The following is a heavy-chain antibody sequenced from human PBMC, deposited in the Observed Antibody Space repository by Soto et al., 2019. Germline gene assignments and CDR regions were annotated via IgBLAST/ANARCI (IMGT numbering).Heavy chain of an antibody. J-gene: IGHJ6*03. Sequence: QVQLQESGPGLVKPSETLSLTCTVSGGSISSYYWSWIRQPPGKGLEWIGYIFNSGSTNYNPSLTSRVTISLDTSKNQFSRNLSSVTAADTAVYYCARHPPGIEAAGTSIWQKLDYHYYYYMDVWGKGTTVTVSS. CDR2: IFNSGST. D-gene: IGHD6-13*01. CDR3: ARHPPGIEAAGTSIWQKLDYHYYYYMDV. V-gene: IGHV4-59*08. CDR1: GGSISSYY.